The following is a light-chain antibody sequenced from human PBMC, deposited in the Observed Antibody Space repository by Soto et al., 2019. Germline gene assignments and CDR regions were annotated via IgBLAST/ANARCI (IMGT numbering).Light chain of an antibody. CDR3: QQYNNWPPWT. Sequence: ERVMTQSPATLAVSPGDTATLACRASQSLGGNLAWYQQKPGQAPRLLIFRASSRATGVPARFSASASGTEFTLTISGLQSDDFAVYYCQQYNNWPPWTFGPGTKVDIK. CDR2: RAS. V-gene: IGKV3-15*01. CDR1: QSLGGN. J-gene: IGKJ1*01.